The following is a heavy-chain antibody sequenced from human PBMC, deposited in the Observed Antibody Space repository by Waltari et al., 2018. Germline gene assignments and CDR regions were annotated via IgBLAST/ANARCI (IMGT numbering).Heavy chain of an antibody. CDR3: VVVVTAPNVNYYGMDV. V-gene: IGHV4-34*01. J-gene: IGHJ6*02. CDR2: INHSGST. D-gene: IGHD2-21*02. Sequence: QVQLQQWGAGLLKPSETLSLTCAVYGGSFSGYYWTWIRKPPGKGLEWIGEINHSGSTNYNPSLKSRVTISVDTSKNQFSLKLSSVTAADTAVYYCVVVVTAPNVNYYGMDVWGQGTTVTVSS. CDR1: GGSFSGYY.